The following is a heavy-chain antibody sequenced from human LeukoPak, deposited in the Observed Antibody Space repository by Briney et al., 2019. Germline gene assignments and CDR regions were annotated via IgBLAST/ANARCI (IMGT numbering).Heavy chain of an antibody. CDR2: ISSSSSYI. D-gene: IGHD6-19*01. CDR3: ARDKLSSGWSFDY. V-gene: IGHV3-21*01. J-gene: IGHJ4*02. Sequence: GGSLRLSCAASGFTFSSYAMTWVRQAPGKGLEWVSSISSSSSYIYYADSVKGRFTISRDNAKNSLYLQMNSLRAEDTAVYYCARDKLSSGWSFDYWGQGALVTVSS. CDR1: GFTFSSYA.